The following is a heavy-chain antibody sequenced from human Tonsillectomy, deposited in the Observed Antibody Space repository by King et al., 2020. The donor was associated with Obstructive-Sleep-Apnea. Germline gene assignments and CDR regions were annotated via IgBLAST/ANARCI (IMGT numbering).Heavy chain of an antibody. CDR2: IKQDGSEK. D-gene: IGHD6-13*01. CDR1: GFTFSSYW. CDR3: ARGIREAAASLGY. J-gene: IGHJ4*02. V-gene: IGHV3-7*03. Sequence: VQLVESGGGLVQPGGSLRLSCAASGFTFSSYWMSWVHQAPGKGLEWVANIKQDGSEKYYVDSVKGRFTISRDNAKNSLYLQMNSLRAEDTAVYYCARGIREAAASLGYWGQGTLVTVSS.